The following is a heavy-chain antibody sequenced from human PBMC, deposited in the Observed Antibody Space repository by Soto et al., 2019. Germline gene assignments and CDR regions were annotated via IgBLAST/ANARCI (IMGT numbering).Heavy chain of an antibody. Sequence: EVQLVQSGAEVKEPGESLKISYTGSGYSFATYWIDRVQEMPGKGLEWMGIIYPGDSDTRYSPSFQGQVTISADKSISTAYLQWSSLKASDTAMYYCARRSDSHGIGKGDFGYWGQGTLVTVSS. CDR2: IYPGDSDT. CDR1: GYSFATYW. V-gene: IGHV5-51*07. CDR3: ARRSDSHGIGKGDFGY. D-gene: IGHD5-18*01. J-gene: IGHJ4*02.